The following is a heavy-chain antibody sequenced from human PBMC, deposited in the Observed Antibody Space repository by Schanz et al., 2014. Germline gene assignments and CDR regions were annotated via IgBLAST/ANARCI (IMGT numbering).Heavy chain of an antibody. V-gene: IGHV3-23*04. CDR2: ISASGGTT. CDR1: EFTFSTDA. CDR3: ARKMKLGVYGGKGHDSLDI. Sequence: EVQLVQSGGGLVQPGGSLRLSCAASEFTFSTDAMSWVRQAPGKGLEWVSAISASGGTTYYADSVKGRFTISRDNAKNTLYLQMNTLRAEDTAVYYCARKMKLGVYGGKGHDSLDIWGQGTMVTVSS. D-gene: IGHD4-17*01. J-gene: IGHJ3*02.